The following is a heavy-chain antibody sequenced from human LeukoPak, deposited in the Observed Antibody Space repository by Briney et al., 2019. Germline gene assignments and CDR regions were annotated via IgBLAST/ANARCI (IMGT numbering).Heavy chain of an antibody. Sequence: PSQTLSLTCTVSGGSISSGGYYWSWIRQHPGKGLEWIGYIHYSGSTFYNPSLKSRVTISIDTSKNQFSLRLSSVVAADTAVYFCARDRICYYMDVWGKGTTVTVSS. CDR1: GGSISSGGYY. CDR3: ARDRICYYMDV. V-gene: IGHV4-31*03. CDR2: IHYSGST. J-gene: IGHJ6*03.